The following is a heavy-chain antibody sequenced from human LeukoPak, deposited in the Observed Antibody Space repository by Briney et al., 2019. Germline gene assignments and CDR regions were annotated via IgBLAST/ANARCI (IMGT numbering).Heavy chain of an antibody. CDR2: IYYSGST. Sequence: SETLSPTCTVSGGSISSSSYYWGWIRQPPGKGLEWIGSIYYSGSTYYNPSLKSRVTISVDTSKNQFSLKLSSVTAADTAVYYCARVSDYVWGSYRLSASFDYWGQGTLVTVSS. V-gene: IGHV4-39*07. J-gene: IGHJ4*02. CDR3: ARVSDYVWGSYRLSASFDY. D-gene: IGHD3-16*02. CDR1: GGSISSSSYY.